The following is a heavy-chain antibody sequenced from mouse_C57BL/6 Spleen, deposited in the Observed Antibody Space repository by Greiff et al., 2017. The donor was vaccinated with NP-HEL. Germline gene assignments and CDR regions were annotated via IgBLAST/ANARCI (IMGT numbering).Heavy chain of an antibody. D-gene: IGHD1-1*01. Sequence: QVQLQESGAELVKPGASVKISCKASGYAFSSYWMNWVKQRPGQGLEWIGQIYPGDGDTNYNGKFKGKATLTADKSSSTAYMQLSSLTSEGSAVYFCARAIYYYGSRRFYAMDYWGQGTSVTVSS. V-gene: IGHV1-80*01. CDR2: IYPGDGDT. J-gene: IGHJ4*01. CDR3: ARAIYYYGSRRFYAMDY. CDR1: GYAFSSYW.